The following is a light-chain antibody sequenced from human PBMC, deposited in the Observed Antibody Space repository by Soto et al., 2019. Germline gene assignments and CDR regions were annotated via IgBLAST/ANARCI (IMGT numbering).Light chain of an antibody. Sequence: DIQLTQSPSSLSASVGDRVTITCRESQTISRNLNWYQQKPGEAPRLLMYVVSTLQGGVPSRFSGSESGTDYTLTISSVQPDDFATYYCQQSYSIPYTFGQGTKLEIK. CDR3: QQSYSIPYT. J-gene: IGKJ2*01. CDR2: VVS. V-gene: IGKV1-39*01. CDR1: QTISRN.